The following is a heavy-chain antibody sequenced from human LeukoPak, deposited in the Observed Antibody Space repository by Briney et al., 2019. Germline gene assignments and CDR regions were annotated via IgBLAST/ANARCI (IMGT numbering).Heavy chain of an antibody. CDR2: ISAYNGNT. D-gene: IGHD1-1*01. CDR1: GYTFTSYG. Sequence: ASVKVSCKASGYTFTSYGISWVRQAPGQGLEWMGWISAYNGNTNYAQKLQGRVTMTTDTSTSTAYLGLRSLRSDDTAVYYCARHLHWNREGNWFDPWGQGTLVTVSS. J-gene: IGHJ5*02. V-gene: IGHV1-18*01. CDR3: ARHLHWNREGNWFDP.